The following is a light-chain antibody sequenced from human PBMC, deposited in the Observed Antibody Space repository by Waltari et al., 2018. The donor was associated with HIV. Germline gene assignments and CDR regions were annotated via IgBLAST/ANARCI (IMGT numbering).Light chain of an antibody. CDR1: SSNIESNY. Sequence: QSVLTQPPSASGTPGQRVTISCSGSSSNIESNYVYWYQQLPGTAPKLLIYRNNQRLSGVPDRFSGSKSGTSASRAISGLRSEDEAEYYCAAWDDSLRGVFGGGTKLTVL. CDR3: AAWDDSLRGV. V-gene: IGLV1-47*01. J-gene: IGLJ2*01. CDR2: RNN.